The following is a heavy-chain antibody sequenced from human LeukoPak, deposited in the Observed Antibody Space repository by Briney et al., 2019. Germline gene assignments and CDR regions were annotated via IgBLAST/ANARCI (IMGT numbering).Heavy chain of an antibody. CDR2: IYPGDSDT. D-gene: IGHD2-15*01. Sequence: GGSLRLSCAASGFTFSSYAMSWARQAPGKGLEWMGIIYPGDSDTRYSPSFQGQVTISADKSICTAYLQWSSLKASDTAMYYCARLPVLLPVDSWGQGTLVTVSS. CDR1: GFTFSSYA. J-gene: IGHJ4*02. V-gene: IGHV5-51*01. CDR3: ARLPVLLPVDS.